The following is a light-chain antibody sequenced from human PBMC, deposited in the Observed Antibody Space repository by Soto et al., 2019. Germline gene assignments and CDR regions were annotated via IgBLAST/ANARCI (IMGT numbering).Light chain of an antibody. CDR3: QQYGTSPLMYT. J-gene: IGKJ2*01. CDR2: GAS. V-gene: IGKV3-20*01. CDR1: QSVTSSY. Sequence: EIVLTQSPGALSLSPGERATLSCRASQSVTSSYLAWYQQKPGQAPRLLIYGASIRATGVPGRFSGSGSGTDFTLTITRLEPEDCAVYYCQQYGTSPLMYTFGQGTKLSIK.